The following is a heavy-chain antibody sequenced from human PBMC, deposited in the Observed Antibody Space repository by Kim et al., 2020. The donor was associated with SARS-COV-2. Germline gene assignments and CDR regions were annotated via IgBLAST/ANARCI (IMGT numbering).Heavy chain of an antibody. Sequence: SVKVSCKASGGTFSSYAISWVRQAPGQGLEWMGRIIPILGIANYAQKFQGRVTITADKSTSTAYMELSSLRSEDTAVYYCASEETVVVPAAMVYFHHWGQGTLVTVSS. J-gene: IGHJ1*01. CDR2: IIPILGIA. V-gene: IGHV1-69*04. CDR3: ASEETVVVPAAMVYFHH. CDR1: GGTFSSYA. D-gene: IGHD2-2*01.